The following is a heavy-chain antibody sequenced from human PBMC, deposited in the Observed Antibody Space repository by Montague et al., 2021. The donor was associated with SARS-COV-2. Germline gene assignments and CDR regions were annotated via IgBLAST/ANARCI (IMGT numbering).Heavy chain of an antibody. V-gene: IGHV4-31*03. CDR3: ASTYGGNLGYYYYYMDV. CDR2: LYYSGST. D-gene: IGHD4-23*01. CDR1: GGSISSGGYY. Sequence: TLSLTCTVSGGSISSGGYYWSWIRPHPGKGLEWIGYLYYSGSTYYNPSLKSRVSISVDTSKNQFSLKLSSVTAADTAVYYCASTYGGNLGYYYYYMDVWGKGTTVTVSS. J-gene: IGHJ6*03.